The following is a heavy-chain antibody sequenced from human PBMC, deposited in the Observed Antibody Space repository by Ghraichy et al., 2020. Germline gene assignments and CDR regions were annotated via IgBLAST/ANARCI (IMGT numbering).Heavy chain of an antibody. J-gene: IGHJ2*01. CDR1: GGSISSYY. Sequence: SETLSLTCTVSGGSISSYYWSWIRQPPGKGLEWIGYIYYSGSTNYNPSLKSQVTISVDTSKNQFSLKLSSVTAADTAVYYCARTLPGIAVAGYWYFDLWGRGTLVTVSS. D-gene: IGHD6-19*01. CDR2: IYYSGST. V-gene: IGHV4-59*01. CDR3: ARTLPGIAVAGYWYFDL.